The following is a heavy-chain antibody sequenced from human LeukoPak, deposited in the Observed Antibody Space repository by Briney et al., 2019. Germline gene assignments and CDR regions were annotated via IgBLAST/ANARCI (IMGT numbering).Heavy chain of an antibody. D-gene: IGHD3-10*01. CDR3: ARPTRQRNYYGSGSYYQGYFVY. CDR2: INHSGST. Sequence: PSETLSLTCAVYGGSFSGYYWSWIRQPPGKGLEWIGEINHSGSTNYNPSLKSRVTISVDMSKNQFSLKLRSVTAADTAVYYCARPTRQRNYYGSGSYYQGYFVYWGQGTLVTVSS. V-gene: IGHV4-34*01. J-gene: IGHJ4*02. CDR1: GGSFSGYY.